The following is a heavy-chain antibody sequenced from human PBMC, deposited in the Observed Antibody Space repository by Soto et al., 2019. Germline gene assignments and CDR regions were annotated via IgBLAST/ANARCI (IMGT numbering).Heavy chain of an antibody. CDR1: GGSISSSSYY. CDR3: AKHRLAYYMDA. Sequence: SETLSLTCTVSGGSISSSSYYWGWIRQPPGKGLEWIGSIYYSGSTYYNPSLKSRVTISVDTSKNQFSLKLSSVTAADTAVYYCAKHRLAYYMDAGGKGTTLTVSS. CDR2: IYYSGST. V-gene: IGHV4-39*01. J-gene: IGHJ6*03.